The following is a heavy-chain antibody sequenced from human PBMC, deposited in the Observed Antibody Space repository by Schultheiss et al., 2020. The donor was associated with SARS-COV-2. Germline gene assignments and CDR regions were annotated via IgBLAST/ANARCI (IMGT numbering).Heavy chain of an antibody. CDR2: ISGSGGAT. D-gene: IGHD3-10*01. V-gene: IGHV3-23*01. CDR1: GFTVSSNY. Sequence: GESLKISCAASGFTVSSNYMSWVRQAPGKGLEWVSAISGSGGATYYADSVKGRFTISRDNSKNTLYLQMNSLRAEDTAVYYCAKATELLWFGESYWYFDLWGRGTLVTVSS. J-gene: IGHJ2*01. CDR3: AKATELLWFGESYWYFDL.